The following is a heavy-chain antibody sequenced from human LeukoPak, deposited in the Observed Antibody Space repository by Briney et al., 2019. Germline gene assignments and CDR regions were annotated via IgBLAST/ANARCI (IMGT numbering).Heavy chain of an antibody. CDR2: INHSGST. V-gene: IGHV4-34*01. CDR3: ASTPSIYYMDV. J-gene: IGHJ6*03. CDR1: SGSFSGYY. Sequence: SETLSLTCAVYSGSFSGYYWSWIRQPPGKGLEWIGEINHSGSTNYNPSLKSRVTISVDTSKNQFSLKLSSVTAADTAVYYCASTPSIYYMDVWGKGTTVTVSS.